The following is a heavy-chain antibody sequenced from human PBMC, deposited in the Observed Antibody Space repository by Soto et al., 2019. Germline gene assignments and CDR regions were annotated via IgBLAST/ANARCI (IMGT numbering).Heavy chain of an antibody. V-gene: IGHV3-30-3*01. CDR3: TRADLTVTLSVFDP. Sequence: QGQLVESGGGVVQPGRSLRLSCAASGFIFSSYAIHWVRQAPGKGLEWVAVISDDGSSKYYADSVKGRFTISRDNSKNTLYLQMNSLSAEDTAVYYCTRADLTVTLSVFDPWGQGTLVTVSS. D-gene: IGHD4-17*01. CDR1: GFIFSSYA. CDR2: ISDDGSSK. J-gene: IGHJ5*02.